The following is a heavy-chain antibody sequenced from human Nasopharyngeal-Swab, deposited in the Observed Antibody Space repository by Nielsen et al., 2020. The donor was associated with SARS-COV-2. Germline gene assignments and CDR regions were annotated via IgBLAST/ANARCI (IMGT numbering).Heavy chain of an antibody. Sequence: ASVKVSCKASGYTFTNYDISWVRQAPGQGLEWMGWISAYNGDTNYTQKLQGRVTMTTDTSASTAYMELRSLRSDDTAVYYCARDQSYGDYDGAFDIWGQGTMVTVSS. CDR1: GYTFTNYD. CDR2: ISAYNGDT. J-gene: IGHJ3*02. V-gene: IGHV1-18*01. D-gene: IGHD4-17*01. CDR3: ARDQSYGDYDGAFDI.